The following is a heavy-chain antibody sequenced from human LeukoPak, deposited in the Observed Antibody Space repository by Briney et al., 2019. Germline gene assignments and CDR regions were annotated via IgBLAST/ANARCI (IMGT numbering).Heavy chain of an antibody. CDR1: GYTFTVYY. CDR3: ARDMANWNDAALYYYYYMDV. J-gene: IGHJ6*03. V-gene: IGHV1-2*02. D-gene: IGHD1-20*01. CDR2: INPNSGGT. Sequence: ASVKVSCKASGYTFTVYYMHWVRQAPGQGLEGMGWINPNSGGTNYAQKFQGRDTMTRDTSISTAYMELSRLRSDDTAVYYCARDMANWNDAALYYYYYMDVWGKGTTVTISS.